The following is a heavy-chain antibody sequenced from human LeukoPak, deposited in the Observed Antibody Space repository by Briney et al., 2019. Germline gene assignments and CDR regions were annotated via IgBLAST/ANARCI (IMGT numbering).Heavy chain of an antibody. J-gene: IGHJ4*02. D-gene: IGHD3-22*01. V-gene: IGHV4-59*08. CDR3: ASSYFYDGNRYFDY. Sequence: SETLSLTCTVSGGSITSYYWNWVRQSPGKGLEWIGYIYYTGSTNSNPSLKSRVTISVDTSKNQFFLRLSSVTAADTAMYYCASSYFYDGNRYFDYWGRGTLVTVSS. CDR1: GGSITSYY. CDR2: IYYTGST.